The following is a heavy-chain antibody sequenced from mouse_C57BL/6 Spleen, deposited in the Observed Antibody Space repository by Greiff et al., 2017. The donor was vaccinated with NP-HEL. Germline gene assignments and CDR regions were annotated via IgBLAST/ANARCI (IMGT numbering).Heavy chain of an antibody. CDR1: GYTFTSYW. D-gene: IGHD2-3*01. Sequence: QVQLQQPGAELVKPGASVKLSCKASGYTFTSYWMHWVKQRPGQGLEWIGMIHPNSGSTNYNEKFKSKATLTVDKSSSTAYMQLSSLTSEDSAVYYCETDDGYYSFAYWGQGTLVTVSA. CDR2: IHPNSGST. CDR3: ETDDGYYSFAY. V-gene: IGHV1-64*01. J-gene: IGHJ3*01.